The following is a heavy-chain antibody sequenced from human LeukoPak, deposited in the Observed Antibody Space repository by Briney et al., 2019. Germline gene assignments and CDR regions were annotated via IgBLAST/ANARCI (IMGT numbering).Heavy chain of an antibody. CDR1: GFTVSSNY. J-gene: IGHJ4*02. CDR2: IYSGGST. D-gene: IGHD2-2*02. V-gene: IGHV3-53*01. CDR3: ARVRPIWNYFDY. Sequence: GRSLRLSCAASGFTVSSNYMSWVRQAPGKGLEWVSVIYSGGSTYYADSVKGRFTISRDNSKNTLYLQMNSLRAEDTAVYYCARVRPIWNYFDYWGQGTLVTVSS.